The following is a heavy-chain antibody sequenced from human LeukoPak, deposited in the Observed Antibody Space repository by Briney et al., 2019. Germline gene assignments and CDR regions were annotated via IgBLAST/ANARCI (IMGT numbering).Heavy chain of an antibody. CDR3: ARDLNPYYDSSGYYRSYYYYYGMDV. CDR1: GYTFTSYY. D-gene: IGHD3-22*01. J-gene: IGHJ6*02. V-gene: IGHV1-46*01. Sequence: ASVKVSCKASGYTFTSYYMHWVRQAPGQGLEWMGIINPSGGSTGYAQKFQGRVTMTRDTSTSTVYMELSSLRSEDTAVYYCARDLNPYYDSSGYYRSYYYYYGMDVWGQGTTVTVSS. CDR2: INPSGGST.